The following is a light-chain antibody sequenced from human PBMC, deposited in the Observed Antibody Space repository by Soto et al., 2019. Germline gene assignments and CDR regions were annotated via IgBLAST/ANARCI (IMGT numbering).Light chain of an antibody. CDR1: NIRNKS. CDR2: DDT. CDR3: QVWDSSSDHWV. J-gene: IGLJ3*02. V-gene: IGLV3-21*02. Sequence: SYELTQTPSVSVAPGQTARITCGGNNIRNKSVQWYQQKPGQAPVVVVYDDTNRPSGIPERFSGSNSGNTATLTISRVEAGDEADYYYQVWDSSSDHWVVGGGTKLTVL.